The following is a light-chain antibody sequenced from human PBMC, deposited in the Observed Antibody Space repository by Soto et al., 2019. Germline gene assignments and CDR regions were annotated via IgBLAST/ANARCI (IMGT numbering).Light chain of an antibody. V-gene: IGLV2-8*01. Sequence: QSVLTQPPSASGSPGQSVTISCTGTSSDVGGYNYVSWYQQHPGKAPKLMIYEVSKRPSGVPDRFSGSKSGTSASLAITGLQAEDEADYYCQSYDSSLSGSRVFGGGTKATVL. J-gene: IGLJ2*01. CDR2: EVS. CDR3: QSYDSSLSGSRV. CDR1: SSDVGGYNY.